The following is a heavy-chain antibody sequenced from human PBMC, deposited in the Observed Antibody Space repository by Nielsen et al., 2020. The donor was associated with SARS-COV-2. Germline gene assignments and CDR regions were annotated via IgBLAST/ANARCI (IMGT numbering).Heavy chain of an antibody. V-gene: IGHV3-23*01. D-gene: IGHD1-26*01. Sequence: GESLKISCAASGFTFSSYAMTWVRQAPGKGLEWVSLINGNGGSTYYADSVKGRFTISRDTSKNTLFLQMNSLRVEDTAVYYCVKWVELDFGYYYYGMDVWGQGTTVTVSS. CDR3: VKWVELDFGYYYYGMDV. J-gene: IGHJ6*02. CDR2: INGNGGST. CDR1: GFTFSSYA.